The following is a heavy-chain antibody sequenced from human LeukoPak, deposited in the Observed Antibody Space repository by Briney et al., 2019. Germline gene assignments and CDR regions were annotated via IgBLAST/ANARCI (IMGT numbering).Heavy chain of an antibody. CDR1: GGTFSNYA. V-gene: IGHV1-69*05. Sequence: GASVKVSCKASGGTFSNYAISWVRQAPGQGLEWMGGIIPIFGTANYAQKFQGRATITTDESTSTAYMELSSLRSEDTAVYYCAIKLIGVALAWFDPWGQGTLVTVSS. CDR3: AIKLIGVALAWFDP. CDR2: IIPIFGTA. D-gene: IGHD3-3*01. J-gene: IGHJ5*02.